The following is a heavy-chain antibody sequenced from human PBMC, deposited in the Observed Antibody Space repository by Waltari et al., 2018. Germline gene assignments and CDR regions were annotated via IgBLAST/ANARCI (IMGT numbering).Heavy chain of an antibody. D-gene: IGHD5-12*01. J-gene: IGHJ6*03. V-gene: IGHV4-59*11. CDR1: GGSISSPY. CDR2: IYYSGST. CDR3: ARLGDGYNSGFFYYYYMDV. Sequence: QVQLQESGPGLVKPSETLSLTCTVSGGSISSPYWSWIRQPPGKGLEWIGYIYYSGSTNYNPSLKSRVTISVDTSKNQFSLKLSSVTAADTAVYYCARLGDGYNSGFFYYYYMDVWGKGTTVTVSS.